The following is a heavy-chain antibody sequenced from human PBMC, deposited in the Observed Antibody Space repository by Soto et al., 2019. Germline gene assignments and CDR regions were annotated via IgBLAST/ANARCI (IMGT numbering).Heavy chain of an antibody. CDR1: GFTFSSYG. V-gene: IGHV3-30*18. CDR2: ISYDGSNK. Sequence: QVQLVESGGGVVQPGRSLRLSCAASGFTFSSYGMHWVRQAPGKGLEWVAVISYDGSNKYYADSVKGRFTISRDNSKNTLYLQMNSLRAEDTAVYYWSKGGWNGSFGYWGKGTLVTVSS. CDR3: SKGGWNGSFGY. D-gene: IGHD1-1*01. J-gene: IGHJ4*02.